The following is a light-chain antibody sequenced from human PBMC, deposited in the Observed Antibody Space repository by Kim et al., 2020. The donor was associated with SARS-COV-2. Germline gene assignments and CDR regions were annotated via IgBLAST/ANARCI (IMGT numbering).Light chain of an antibody. Sequence: DIQMTQSPSSLSASVGDRVTITCRASQSIRYYLNWYQQKPGKAPNLLIYAASSLQSGVPSRFSGSGSETYFTLTIGSLQPEDFATYYCQQSFNTPRTFGQGTKVDIK. CDR1: QSIRYY. J-gene: IGKJ1*01. CDR2: AAS. CDR3: QQSFNTPRT. V-gene: IGKV1-39*01.